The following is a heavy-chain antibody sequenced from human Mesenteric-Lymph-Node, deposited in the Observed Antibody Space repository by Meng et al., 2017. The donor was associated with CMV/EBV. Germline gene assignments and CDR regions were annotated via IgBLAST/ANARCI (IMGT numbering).Heavy chain of an antibody. J-gene: IGHJ4*02. CDR3: ARHKYYDSSGIDY. CDR1: GGSISSSSYY. Sequence: SETLSLTCTVSGGSISSSSYYWGWIRQPPGKGLEWIGSIYYSGSTYYNPSLKSRVTISVDTSKNQFSLKLSSVTAADTAVYYCARHKYYDSSGIDYWGQGTLVTVSS. V-gene: IGHV4-39*01. D-gene: IGHD3-22*01. CDR2: IYYSGST.